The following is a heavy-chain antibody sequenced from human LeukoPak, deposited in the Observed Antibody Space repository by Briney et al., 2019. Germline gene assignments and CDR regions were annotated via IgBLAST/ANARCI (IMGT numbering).Heavy chain of an antibody. CDR2: ISAYNGNT. V-gene: IGHV1-18*01. CDR1: GYTFTSYG. J-gene: IGHJ4*02. D-gene: IGHD5-18*01. CDR3: ARGNLGDTAMVDFDY. Sequence: GASVKLSCKASGYTFTSYGISWVRQAPGQGLEWMGWISAYNGNTNYAQKLQGRVTMTTDTSTSTAYMELRSLRSDDTAVYYCARGNLGDTAMVDFDYWGQGTLVTVSS.